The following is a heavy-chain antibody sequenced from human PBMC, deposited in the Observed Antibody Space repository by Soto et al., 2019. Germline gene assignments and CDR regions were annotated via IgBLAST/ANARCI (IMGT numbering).Heavy chain of an antibody. J-gene: IGHJ4*02. CDR1: GFTVSNNY. CDR2: IYSGGYT. CDR3: APERGGGGY. V-gene: IGHV3-53*01. D-gene: IGHD3-10*01. Sequence: EVQLVESGGGLIQPGGSLRLSCAVSGFTVSNNYMSWVRQAPGKGLEGVSVIYSGGYTAYGDSVKGRFTISRDNSKNTIYLQRKGRGAHDPAVYYCAPERGGGGYWGQGTLVTVSS.